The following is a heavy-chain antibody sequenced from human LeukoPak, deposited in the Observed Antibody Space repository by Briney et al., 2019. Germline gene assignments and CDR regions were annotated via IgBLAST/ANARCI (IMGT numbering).Heavy chain of an antibody. CDR3: TRPLGAAAGTYFDP. CDR2: IRSKPNNYAT. V-gene: IGHV3-73*01. Sequence: QPGGSLRLSCTASGFTFSGAAMHWVRQASGKGPEWVGHIRSKPNNYATAYAASVKGRFTISRDDSKNTAYLQMNSLKIEDTAVYYCTRPLGAAAGTYFDPWGQGTLVTVSS. CDR1: GFTFSGAA. D-gene: IGHD6-13*01. J-gene: IGHJ5*02.